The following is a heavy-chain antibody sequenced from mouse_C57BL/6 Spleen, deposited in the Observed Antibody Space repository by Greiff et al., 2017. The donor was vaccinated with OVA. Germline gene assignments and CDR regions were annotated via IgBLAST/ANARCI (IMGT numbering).Heavy chain of an antibody. CDR1: GYAFSSYW. V-gene: IGHV1-80*01. D-gene: IGHD1-1*01. CDR3: AGSYYGSSSYYAMDY. Sequence: VQLQQSGAELVKPGASVKISCKASGYAFSSYWMNWVKQRPGKGLEWIGQIYPGDGDTNYNGKFKGKATLTADKSSSTAYMQLSSLTSEDSAVYFCAGSYYGSSSYYAMDYWGQGTSVTVSS. J-gene: IGHJ4*01. CDR2: IYPGDGDT.